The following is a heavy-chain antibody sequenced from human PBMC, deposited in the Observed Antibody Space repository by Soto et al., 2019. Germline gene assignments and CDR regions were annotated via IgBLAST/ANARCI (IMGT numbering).Heavy chain of an antibody. CDR3: ARSMITGANFDY. CDR2: IYYSGST. D-gene: IGHD3-16*01. CDR1: GGSISSYY. J-gene: IGHJ4*02. Sequence: SETLSLTCTVSGGSISSYYWSWIRQPPGKGLEWIGYIYYSGSTNYNPSLKSRVTISVDTSKNQFSLKLSSVTAADTAVYYCARSMITGANFDYRGLGTLVTVSS. V-gene: IGHV4-59*08.